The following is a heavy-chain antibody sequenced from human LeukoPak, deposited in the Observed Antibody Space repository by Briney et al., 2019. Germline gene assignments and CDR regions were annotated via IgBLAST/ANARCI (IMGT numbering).Heavy chain of an antibody. CDR1: GFTFSSYA. J-gene: IGHJ3*02. CDR3: ASPGIAVADAFDT. V-gene: IGHV3-30-3*01. CDR2: ISYDGSNK. D-gene: IGHD6-19*01. Sequence: GGSLRLSCAASGFTFSSYAMHWVRQAPGKGLEWVAVISYDGSNKYYADSVKGRFTISRDNSKNTLYLQMNSLRAEDTAVYYCASPGIAVADAFDTWGQGTTVTVSS.